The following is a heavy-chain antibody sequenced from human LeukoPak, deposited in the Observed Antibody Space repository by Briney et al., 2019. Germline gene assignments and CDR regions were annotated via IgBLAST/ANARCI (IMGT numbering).Heavy chain of an antibody. Sequence: GGSLRLSCAASGFTVSSNQMSWVRQAPGRGREWVSIVYSGGSTYYADSVKGRFTISRDNSKNTLYLQMNSLRPEDTAVYYCASSSGWYTYYFHYWGQGTLVTVCS. D-gene: IGHD6-19*01. CDR3: ASSSGWYTYYFHY. J-gene: IGHJ4*02. CDR2: VYSGGST. CDR1: GFTVSSNQ. V-gene: IGHV3-66*02.